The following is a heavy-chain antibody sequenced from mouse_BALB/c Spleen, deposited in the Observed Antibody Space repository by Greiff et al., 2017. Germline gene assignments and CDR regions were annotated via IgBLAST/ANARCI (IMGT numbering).Heavy chain of an antibody. CDR3: ARENYYGRGAWFAY. CDR1: GYTFTSYW. D-gene: IGHD1-1*01. Sequence: VQLQQSGAELAKPGASVKMSCKASGYTFTSYWMHWVKQRPGQGLEWIGYINPSTGYTEYNQKFKDKATLTADKSSSTAYMQLSSLTSEDSAVYYCARENYYGRGAWFAYWGQGTLVTVSA. CDR2: INPSTGYT. V-gene: IGHV1-7*01. J-gene: IGHJ3*01.